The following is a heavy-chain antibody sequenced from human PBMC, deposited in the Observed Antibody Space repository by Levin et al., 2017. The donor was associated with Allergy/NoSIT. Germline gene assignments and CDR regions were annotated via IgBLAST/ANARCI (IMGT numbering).Heavy chain of an antibody. V-gene: IGHV3-48*02. CDR3: ARDLPVSWAAAGGGWFDP. D-gene: IGHD6-13*01. Sequence: GESLKISCAASGFTFSSYSMNWVRQAPGKGLEWVSYISSSSSTIYYADSVKGRFTISRDNAKNSLYLQMNSLRDEDTAVYYCARDLPVSWAAAGGGWFDPWGQGTLVTVSS. CDR2: ISSSSSTI. J-gene: IGHJ5*02. CDR1: GFTFSSYS.